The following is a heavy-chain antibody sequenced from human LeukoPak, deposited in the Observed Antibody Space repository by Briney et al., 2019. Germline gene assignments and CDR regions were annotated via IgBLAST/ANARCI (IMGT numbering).Heavy chain of an antibody. CDR2: ISSDAKSR. CDR1: GFTFSSYW. Sequence: PGGSLRLSCAASGFTFSSYWMHWVRPVPGKGPVWVSGISSDAKSRTYGDSVKGRFTISRDNAKKTLDLQMNSLGADDTAMYYCAVVGGTKAYWGQGTLVTVSS. J-gene: IGHJ4*02. V-gene: IGHV3-74*01. CDR3: AVVGGTKAY. D-gene: IGHD1-26*01.